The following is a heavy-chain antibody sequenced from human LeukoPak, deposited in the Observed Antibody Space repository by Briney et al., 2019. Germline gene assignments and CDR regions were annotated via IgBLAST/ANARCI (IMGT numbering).Heavy chain of an antibody. J-gene: IGHJ4*02. V-gene: IGHV1-69*05. Sequence: ASVKVSCKASGGTFSSYAISWVRQAPGQGLEWMGGIIPIFGTANYAQKFQGRVTITTDESTSTAYMELSSLRSEDTAVYYCASGDYDSSGYDYWGQGTLVTVSS. CDR1: GGTFSSYA. CDR3: ASGDYDSSGYDY. CDR2: IIPIFGTA. D-gene: IGHD3-22*01.